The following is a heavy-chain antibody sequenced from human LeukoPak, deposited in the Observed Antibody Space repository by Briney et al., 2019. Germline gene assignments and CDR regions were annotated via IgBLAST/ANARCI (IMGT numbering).Heavy chain of an antibody. Sequence: SETLSLTCTVSGGSISGCCWTWIRQPPGKGLEWIGHIYYNGSTNYNPSLKSRVTISIDTSKNQFSLNLNSVTAADTAVYYCARDGMAANKYSPLDNWGQGTLVTVSS. CDR3: ARDGMAANKYSPLDN. V-gene: IGHV4-59*08. CDR1: GGSISGCC. J-gene: IGHJ4*02. CDR2: IYYNGST. D-gene: IGHD2-15*01.